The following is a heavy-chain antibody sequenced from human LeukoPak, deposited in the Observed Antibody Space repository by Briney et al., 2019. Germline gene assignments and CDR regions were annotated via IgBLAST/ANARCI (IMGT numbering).Heavy chain of an antibody. V-gene: IGHV3-33*01. CDR3: ARAVGPFDF. J-gene: IGHJ3*01. CDR1: GFTFNIYG. Sequence: PGGSLRLSCAASGFTFNIYGIHWVRQAPGKGLEWVAVIWNDGGIKYYADSVKGRFTISRDNSKNTLYLQMSSLRVEDTAVYYCARAVGPFDFWGQGTRVIVSS. CDR2: IWNDGGIK.